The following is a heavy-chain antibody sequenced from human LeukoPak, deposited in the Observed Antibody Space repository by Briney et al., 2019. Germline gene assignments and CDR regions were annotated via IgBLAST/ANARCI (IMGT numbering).Heavy chain of an antibody. CDR2: IWYDGSNQ. J-gene: IGHJ4*02. V-gene: IGHV3-33*01. CDR3: ARILGTTVDL. Sequence: RSLRLSCIASGYTFRSHGLHWVRQAPGKGPEWVAVIWYDGSNQYYGESVKGRFTISRDDSKNTLYLQMNNLRAEDTAVYYCARILGTTVDLWGQGTQVTVSS. CDR1: GYTFRSHG. D-gene: IGHD4-11*01.